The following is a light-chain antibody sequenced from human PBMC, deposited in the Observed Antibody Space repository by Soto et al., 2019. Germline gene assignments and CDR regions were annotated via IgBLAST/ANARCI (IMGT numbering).Light chain of an antibody. J-gene: IGKJ2*01. CDR3: EQYDNLPHT. CDR1: QDISNY. Sequence: DIQMTQSPSSLSASVGDRVTITCQASQDISNYLNWYQQKPWKAPKLLIYDASNLETGVPPRSSGSGSGTDFTFTISSLQPEDIATYYCEQYDNLPHTLGQGTKLEIK. V-gene: IGKV1-33*01. CDR2: DAS.